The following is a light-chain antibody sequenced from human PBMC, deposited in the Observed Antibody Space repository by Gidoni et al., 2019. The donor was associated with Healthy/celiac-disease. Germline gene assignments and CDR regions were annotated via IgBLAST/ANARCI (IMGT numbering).Light chain of an antibody. J-gene: IGLJ2*01. CDR3: QSYDSSLSGVV. CDR1: ISNIGAGYD. V-gene: IGLV1-40*01. CDR2: GNS. Sequence: QSVLTHPPSGSGAPGQRVTISCTGSISNIGAGYDVHWYQQLPGTAPKLLIYGNSNRPSGVPDRFSGSKSGTSASLAITGLQAEDEADYYCQSYDSSLSGVVFGGGTKLTVL.